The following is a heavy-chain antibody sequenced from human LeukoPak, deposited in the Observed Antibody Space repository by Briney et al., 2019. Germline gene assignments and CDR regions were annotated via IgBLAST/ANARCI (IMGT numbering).Heavy chain of an antibody. D-gene: IGHD4-11*01. CDR2: ISSSSSYI. V-gene: IGHV3-21*01. Sequence: PGGSLRLSCAASGFTFSSYSMNWVRQAPGKGLEWVSSISSSSSYIYYADSVKGRFTISRDNAKNSLHPQMNSLRAEDTAVYYCARDMRDYMDYYYSSMDVWGKGTTVTVSS. CDR1: GFTFSSYS. CDR3: ARDMRDYMDYYYSSMDV. J-gene: IGHJ6*03.